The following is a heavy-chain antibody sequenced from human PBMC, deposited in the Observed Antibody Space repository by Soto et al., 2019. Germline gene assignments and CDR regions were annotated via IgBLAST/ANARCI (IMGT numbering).Heavy chain of an antibody. CDR2: ISAYNGNT. CDR1: GYTFTSYG. CDR3: ARVVGALGHWFDP. D-gene: IGHD1-26*01. J-gene: IGHJ5*02. V-gene: IGHV1-18*01. Sequence: QVQLVQSGAEVKKPGASVKVSCKASGYTFTSYGISWVRQAPGQGLEWMGRISAYNGNTNYAQKLQGRVTMTTDTSTSTAYRELRSLRADDTAVYYCARVVGALGHWFDPWGQGTLVTVSS.